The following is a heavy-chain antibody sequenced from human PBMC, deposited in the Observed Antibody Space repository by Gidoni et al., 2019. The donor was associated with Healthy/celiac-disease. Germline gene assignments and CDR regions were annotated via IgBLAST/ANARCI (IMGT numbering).Heavy chain of an antibody. CDR3: AKAYDSSGYSCNFDY. CDR1: GLTFDDYA. V-gene: IGHV3-9*01. CDR2: ISWNSGSI. Sequence: EVQLVESGGGLVQPGRSLRLSCAASGLTFDDYAMHCVRQAPGKGLEWVSGISWNSGSIGYADSVKGRFTISRDNAKNSLYLQMNSLRAEDTALYYCAKAYDSSGYSCNFDYWGQGTLVTVSS. J-gene: IGHJ4*02. D-gene: IGHD3-22*01.